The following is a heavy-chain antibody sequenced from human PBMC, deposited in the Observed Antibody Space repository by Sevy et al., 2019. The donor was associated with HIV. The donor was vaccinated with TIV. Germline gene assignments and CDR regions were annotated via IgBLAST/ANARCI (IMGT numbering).Heavy chain of an antibody. CDR3: AKRYFDV. CDR1: GFTFHTYW. J-gene: IGHJ4*02. V-gene: IGHV3-7*01. CDR2: IRQDRNEI. Sequence: GGSLRLSCAASGFTFHTYWMQWVRQAPGKGLEWVANIRQDRNEIYYADSVKGRFTISRDNAMQSLYLEMNNLRVEDSGIYYCAKRYFDVWGQGTLVTVSS.